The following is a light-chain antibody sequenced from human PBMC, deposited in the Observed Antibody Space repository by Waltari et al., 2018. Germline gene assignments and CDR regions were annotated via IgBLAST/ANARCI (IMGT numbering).Light chain of an antibody. CDR3: HQYARSWT. Sequence: DIVMTQSPDSLALSLGERATINCKSSQSVLYSSNNYNYLAWYQQKPGKAPNLLIYKASSLQSGVPSRFSGSGSGSEYTLTISSLQPDDSATYYCHQYARSWTFGLGTKVEIK. J-gene: IGKJ1*01. CDR1: QSVLYSSNNYNY. CDR2: KAS. V-gene: IGKV4-1*01.